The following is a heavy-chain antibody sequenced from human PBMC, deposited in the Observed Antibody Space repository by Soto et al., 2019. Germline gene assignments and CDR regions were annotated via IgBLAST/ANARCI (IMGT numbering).Heavy chain of an antibody. V-gene: IGHV4-59*12. J-gene: IGHJ6*02. CDR1: GGSISSYY. CDR3: ARSPDSSGYYPRRYYYGMDV. D-gene: IGHD3-22*01. Sequence: PSETLSLTCTVSGGSISSYYWSWIRQPPGKGLEWIGEMHHSGSTNYNPSLKSRVTISVDKSKNQFSLKLSSVTAADTAVYYCARSPDSSGYYPRRYYYGMDVWGQGTTVTVSS. CDR2: MHHSGST.